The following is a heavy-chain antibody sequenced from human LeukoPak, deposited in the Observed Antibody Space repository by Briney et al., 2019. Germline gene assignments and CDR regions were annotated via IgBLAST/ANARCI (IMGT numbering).Heavy chain of an antibody. J-gene: IGHJ4*02. D-gene: IGHD5-18*01. CDR1: GGSISSYY. Sequence: SETLSLTCTVSGGSISSYYWSWIRQPPGKGLEWIGYIYYSGSTNYNPSLKGRVTISVDTSKNQFSLKLSSVTAADTAVYYCARMHTAMVTDYWGQGTLVTVSS. V-gene: IGHV4-59*01. CDR3: ARMHTAMVTDY. CDR2: IYYSGST.